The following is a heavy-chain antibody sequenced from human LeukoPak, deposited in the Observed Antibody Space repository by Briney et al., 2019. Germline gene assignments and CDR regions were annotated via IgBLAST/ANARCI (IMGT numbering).Heavy chain of an antibody. Sequence: SVKVSRKASVGTLSSYAISWVRQPPGQGLEWMGRLIPILGIANCAQKFQGRVTITADKSTSTAYMELSSLRSEDTAVYYCARSLFPSGSAFDIWGQGTMVTVSS. CDR2: LIPILGIA. V-gene: IGHV1-69*04. CDR1: VGTLSSYA. D-gene: IGHD1-26*01. J-gene: IGHJ3*02. CDR3: ARSLFPSGSAFDI.